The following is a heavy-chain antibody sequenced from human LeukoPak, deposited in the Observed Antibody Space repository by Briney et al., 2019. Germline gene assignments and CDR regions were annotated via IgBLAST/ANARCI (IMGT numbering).Heavy chain of an antibody. Sequence: ASVKVSCKASVYNFTNNDISWVRQAAGQGLEWMGWMNPRSGNTGYAQKFQGRVTMTRDTSITTAYMELSALRSEDTAVYYCAKVVSGGHHDYWGQGTLITVSS. CDR2: MNPRSGNT. CDR1: VYNFTNND. D-gene: IGHD2-15*01. CDR3: AKVVSGGHHDY. J-gene: IGHJ4*02. V-gene: IGHV1-8*01.